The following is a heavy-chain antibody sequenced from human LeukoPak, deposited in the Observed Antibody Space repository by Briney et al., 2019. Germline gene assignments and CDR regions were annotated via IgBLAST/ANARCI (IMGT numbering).Heavy chain of an antibody. CDR3: ARAADCTNGVCYGYYYYMDV. V-gene: IGHV3-21*01. Sequence: GGSLRLSCAASGFTFSSYSMNWARQAPGKGLEWVSSISSSSSYIYYADSVKGRFTISRDNAKNSLYLQMNSLRAEDTAVYYCARAADCTNGVCYGYYYYMDVWGKGTTVTVSS. J-gene: IGHJ6*03. D-gene: IGHD2-8*01. CDR2: ISSSSSYI. CDR1: GFTFSSYS.